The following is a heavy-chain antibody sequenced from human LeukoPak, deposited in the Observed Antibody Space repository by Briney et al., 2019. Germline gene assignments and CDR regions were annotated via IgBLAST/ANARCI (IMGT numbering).Heavy chain of an antibody. V-gene: IGHV1-24*01. CDR1: GYSLTDLS. D-gene: IGHD3-10*01. J-gene: IGHJ6*02. CDR3: ATSTMVRVYGMDV. Sequence: ASVKVSCKVSGYSLTDLSMHWVRHAPGKGLEWMGGFDPEDGETLYAQRFQGRVTMTKDTSTDTVYMELRSLKSDDTAVYYCATSTMVRVYGMDVWGQGTTVTVSS. CDR2: FDPEDGET.